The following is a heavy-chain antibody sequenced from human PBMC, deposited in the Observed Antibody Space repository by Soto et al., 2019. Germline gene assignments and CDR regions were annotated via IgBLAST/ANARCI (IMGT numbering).Heavy chain of an antibody. Sequence: EVQLVESGGGSVQPGRSLRLSCAASGFTFDDYAMHWVRQAPGKGLEWVSGISWNSGSIGYADSVKGRFTISRDNAKNSLYLQMNSLRAEDTALYYCAKHYGDRWGQGTMVTVSS. CDR1: GFTFDDYA. V-gene: IGHV3-9*01. CDR3: AKHYGDR. J-gene: IGHJ3*01. D-gene: IGHD4-17*01. CDR2: ISWNSGSI.